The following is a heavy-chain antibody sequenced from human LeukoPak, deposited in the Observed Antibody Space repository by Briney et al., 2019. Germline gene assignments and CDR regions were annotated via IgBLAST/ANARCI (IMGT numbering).Heavy chain of an antibody. V-gene: IGHV1-18*01. CDR1: GYTFTSYG. Sequence: ASVKVSCKASGYTFTSYGISCVRQAPGQGLEWMGWISAYNGNTNYAQKLQGRVTMTTDTSTSTAYMELRSLRSDDTAVYYCATSRPIKNTFMVRGVKPLDSWGQGILVAVS. J-gene: IGHJ4*02. CDR2: ISAYNGNT. D-gene: IGHD3-10*01. CDR3: ATSRPIKNTFMVRGVKPLDS.